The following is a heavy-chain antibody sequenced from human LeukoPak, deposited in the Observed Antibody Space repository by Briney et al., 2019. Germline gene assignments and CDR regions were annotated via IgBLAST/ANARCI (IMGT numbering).Heavy chain of an antibody. CDR2: IYYSGST. D-gene: IGHD2-2*01. Sequence: PSETLSLTCTVSGGSISSYYWSWIRQPPGKGLEWIVYIYYSGSTNYNPSLKSRVTISVDTSKNQFSLKLSSVTAADTAVYYCARIPGQYQLPLDVWGQGTLVTVSS. J-gene: IGHJ4*02. V-gene: IGHV4-59*01. CDR1: GGSISSYY. CDR3: ARIPGQYQLPLDV.